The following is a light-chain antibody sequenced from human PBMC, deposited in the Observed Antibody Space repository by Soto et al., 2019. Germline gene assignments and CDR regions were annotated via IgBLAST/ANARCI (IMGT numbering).Light chain of an antibody. CDR3: QSYDSSLSGVV. V-gene: IGLV1-40*01. J-gene: IGLJ2*01. Sequence: QAVVTQPPSVSGAPGQRVTISCTGSSSNIGAGYDVHWYQHLPGTAPKLLIYGNSNRPSGVPDRFSGSKSGTSASLAITGLQAEDEADYYCQSYDSSLSGVVFGGGTKVTV. CDR2: GNS. CDR1: SSNIGAGYD.